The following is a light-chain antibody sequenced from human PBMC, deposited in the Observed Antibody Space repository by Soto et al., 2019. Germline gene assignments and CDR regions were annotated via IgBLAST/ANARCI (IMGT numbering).Light chain of an antibody. J-gene: IGKJ4*01. CDR2: KAS. Sequence: DIQMTQSPSSLSASVGDRVTITCRASQSISSYLNWYQQKPGKAPKLLIYKASSLQGGVPSRFSGSGSGTDLTLTISGLQPEEFATYYCQQSFTTRPTFGGGTRVEIK. V-gene: IGKV1-39*01. CDR3: QQSFTTRPT. CDR1: QSISSY.